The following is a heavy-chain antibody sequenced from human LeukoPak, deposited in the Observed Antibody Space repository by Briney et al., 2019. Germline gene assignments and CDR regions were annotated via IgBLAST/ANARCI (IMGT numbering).Heavy chain of an antibody. CDR3: AKNSGSYYPNWYFDL. CDR1: GFTFSSYA. Sequence: GRSLRLSCAASGFTFSSYAMSWVRQAPGKGLEWVSAISGSGGSTYYADSVKGRFTISRDNSKNTLYLQMNSVRAEDTAVYYCAKNSGSYYPNWYFDLWGRGTLVTVSS. V-gene: IGHV3-23*01. CDR2: ISGSGGST. J-gene: IGHJ2*01. D-gene: IGHD1-26*01.